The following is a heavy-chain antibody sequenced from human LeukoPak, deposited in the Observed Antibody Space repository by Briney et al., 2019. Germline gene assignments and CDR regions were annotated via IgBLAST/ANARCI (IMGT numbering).Heavy chain of an antibody. CDR3: ARDRSSGWYNYFDY. D-gene: IGHD6-19*01. CDR2: ISAYNGNT. V-gene: IGHV1-18*01. J-gene: IGHJ4*02. CDR1: GYTFTSYG. Sequence: ASVKVSCKASGYTFTSYGIIWVRQAPGQGLEWMGWISAYNGNTNYAQKLQGRVTMTTDTSTSTAYMELRSLRSDDTAVYYCARDRSSGWYNYFDYWGQGTLVTVSS.